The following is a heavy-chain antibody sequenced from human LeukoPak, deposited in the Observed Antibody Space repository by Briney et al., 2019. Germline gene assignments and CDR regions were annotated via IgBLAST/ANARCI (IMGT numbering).Heavy chain of an antibody. V-gene: IGHV3-21*01. CDR1: GFTFSSYS. J-gene: IGHJ4*02. CDR2: ISSSSSYI. CDR3: ARARTPLVVLAEEAFDY. D-gene: IGHD2-2*01. Sequence: GGSLRLSCAASGFTFSSYSMNWVRQAPGKGLEWVSSISSSSSYIYYADSVKGRFTISRDNAKNSLYLQMNSLRAEDTAVYYCARARTPLVVLAEEAFDYWGQGTLVTVSS.